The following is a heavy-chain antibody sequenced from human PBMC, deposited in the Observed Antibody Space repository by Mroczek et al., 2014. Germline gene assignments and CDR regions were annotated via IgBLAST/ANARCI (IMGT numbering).Heavy chain of an antibody. J-gene: IGHJ5*02. V-gene: IGHV4-34*01. CDR2: INHSGST. CDR3: ARGGENYDFWSGYSNWFDP. Sequence: QVQLQQWGAGLLKPSETLSLTCAVYGGSFSGYYWSWIRQPPGKGLEWIGEINHSGSTNYNPSLKSRVTISVDTSKNQFSLKLSSVTAADTAVYYCARGGENYDFWSGYSNWFDPWGQGTLVTVSS. CDR1: GGSFSGYY. D-gene: IGHD3-3*01.